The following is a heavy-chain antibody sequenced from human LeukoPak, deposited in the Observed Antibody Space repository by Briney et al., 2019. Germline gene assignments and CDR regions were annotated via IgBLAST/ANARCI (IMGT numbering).Heavy chain of an antibody. CDR2: INPNSGGT. CDR1: GGTFSSYA. D-gene: IGHD3-10*01. J-gene: IGHJ5*02. CDR3: ARVTVRGFNWFDP. V-gene: IGHV1-2*02. Sequence: ASVKVSCKASGGTFSSYAFSWVRQAPGQGLGWMGWINPNSGGTNYAQKFQGRVTMTRDTSISTAYMELSRLRSDDTAVYYCARVTVRGFNWFDPWGQGTLVTVSS.